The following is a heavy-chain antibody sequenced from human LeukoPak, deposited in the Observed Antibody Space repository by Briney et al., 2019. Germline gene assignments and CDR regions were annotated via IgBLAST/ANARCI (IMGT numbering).Heavy chain of an antibody. CDR3: ARLPSRIAVAGTFWFDP. CDR1: GGSVSNGSYY. Sequence: SSETLSLTCTVSGGSVSNGSYYWGWIRQPPGKGLEWIGYIYYSGSTNYNPSLKSRVTISVDTSKNQFSLKLSSVTAADTAVYYCARLPSRIAVAGTFWFDPWGQGTLVTVSS. D-gene: IGHD6-19*01. V-gene: IGHV4-61*01. CDR2: IYYSGST. J-gene: IGHJ5*02.